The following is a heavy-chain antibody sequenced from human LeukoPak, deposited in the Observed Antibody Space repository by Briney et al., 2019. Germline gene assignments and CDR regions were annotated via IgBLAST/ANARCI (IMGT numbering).Heavy chain of an antibody. CDR3: ARDRSDGGGSYYNFDY. Sequence: ASVKVSCKASGYTFTGYYMHWVRQAPGQGLEWMGWINPNSGGTNYAQKFQGRVTMTRDTSISTAYMELSRLRSDDTAVYYCARDRSDGGGSYYNFDYWGQGTLVTVSS. CDR1: GYTFTGYY. V-gene: IGHV1-2*02. J-gene: IGHJ4*02. CDR2: INPNSGGT. D-gene: IGHD1-26*01.